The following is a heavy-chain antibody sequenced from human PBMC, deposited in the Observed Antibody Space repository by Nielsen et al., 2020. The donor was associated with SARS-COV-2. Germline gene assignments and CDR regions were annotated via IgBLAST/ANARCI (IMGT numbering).Heavy chain of an antibody. CDR1: GFTFSSYG. Sequence: GGSLRLSCAASGFTFSSYGMHWVRQAPGKGLEWVAVIWYDGSNKYYADSVKGRFTISRDNSKNTLYLQMNSLRAEDTAVYYCAKLGYYYDSSGYYDYWGQGTLVTVSS. CDR3: AKLGYYYDSSGYYDY. CDR2: IWYDGSNK. D-gene: IGHD3-22*01. V-gene: IGHV3-30*02. J-gene: IGHJ4*02.